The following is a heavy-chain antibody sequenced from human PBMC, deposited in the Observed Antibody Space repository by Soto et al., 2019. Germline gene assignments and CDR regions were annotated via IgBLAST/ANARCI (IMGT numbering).Heavy chain of an antibody. Sequence: ASVKVSCKASGYTFTDYYIQWVRQAPGQRLEWMGWINAANGDTKYSPKFQGRVTITRDTSASTAYMELSSLRSEDTAVYYCVRRQVSATGIDWFDPWGQGTLVTVSS. V-gene: IGHV1-3*01. CDR1: GYTFTDYY. CDR2: INAANGDT. J-gene: IGHJ5*02. CDR3: VRRQVSATGIDWFDP. D-gene: IGHD6-13*01.